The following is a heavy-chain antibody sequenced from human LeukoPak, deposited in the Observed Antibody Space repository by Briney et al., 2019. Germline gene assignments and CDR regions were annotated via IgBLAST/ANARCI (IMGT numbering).Heavy chain of an antibody. CDR1: GFTFSNFW. D-gene: IGHD3-10*01. Sequence: PGGSLRFSCAASGFTFSNFWMHWVRQAPGKGLVWVSRINGDGSTTRYADSVKGRFTISRDNAKNTLYLQMNSLRAEDTAVYFCAREPYGSGAYLIDYWGQGTLVTVSS. CDR3: AREPYGSGAYLIDY. V-gene: IGHV3-74*01. J-gene: IGHJ4*02. CDR2: INGDGSTT.